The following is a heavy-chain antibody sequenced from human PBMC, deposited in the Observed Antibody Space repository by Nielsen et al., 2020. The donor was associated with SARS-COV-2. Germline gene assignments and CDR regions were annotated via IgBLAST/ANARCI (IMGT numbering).Heavy chain of an antibody. CDR3: ARGYRGTADFGH. CDR2: AYYTGSS. D-gene: IGHD2-21*02. CDR1: GGSISSYY. Sequence: SETLSLTCTVSGGSISSYYWNWSRQPPGKGLEWVGYAYYTGSSTSNTSLKERVIMSVDTSKNQFFLNLNSVTSADTAVYYCARGYRGTADFGHWGQGRLVIVSS. J-gene: IGHJ4*02. V-gene: IGHV4-59*01.